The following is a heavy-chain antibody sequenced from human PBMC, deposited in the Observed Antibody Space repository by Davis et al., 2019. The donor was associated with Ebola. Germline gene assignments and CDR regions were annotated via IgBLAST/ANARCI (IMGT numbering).Heavy chain of an antibody. V-gene: IGHV2-5*02. CDR1: GFSLSTSGMG. J-gene: IGHJ4*02. D-gene: IGHD6-19*01. CDR2: TFWDDDT. Sequence: SGPTLVKPKQTLTLTCTFSGFSLSTSGMGVAWIRQPPGRAPECLALTFWDDDTRYSPSLTNRVTISKDTSKNQVVLSVTNMDSVDTATYYCVRTMYKSGWFYFESWGQGILVTVSS. CDR3: VRTMYKSGWFYFES.